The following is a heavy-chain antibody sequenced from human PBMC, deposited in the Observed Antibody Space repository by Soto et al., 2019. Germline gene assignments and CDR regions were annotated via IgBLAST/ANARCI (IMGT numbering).Heavy chain of an antibody. V-gene: IGHV3-30*03. CDR3: ARHAPDDYGMDV. Sequence: QVQLMESGGGVVQPGRSLRLSCAASGFTFSNYGMHWVRQAPGKGLEWVAIVSYDGNNTYYADSVKGRLTISRDNSKNTLSLQMNSLRAEDTAVYYWARHAPDDYGMDVWGQGTTVTVSS. J-gene: IGHJ6*02. CDR2: VSYDGNNT. CDR1: GFTFSNYG.